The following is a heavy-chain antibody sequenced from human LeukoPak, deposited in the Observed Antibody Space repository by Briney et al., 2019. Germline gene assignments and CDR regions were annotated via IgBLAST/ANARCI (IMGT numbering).Heavy chain of an antibody. CDR3: ARDRIVATTMFDP. V-gene: IGHV3-21*01. CDR1: GFTFSSYS. Sequence: GGSLRLSCAASGFTFSSYSMNWVRQAPGKGLEWVSSISSSSSYIYYADSVKGRFTISRDNAKNSLYLQMNSLRAEDTAVHYCARDRIVATTMFDPWGQGTLVTVSS. D-gene: IGHD5-12*01. J-gene: IGHJ5*02. CDR2: ISSSSSYI.